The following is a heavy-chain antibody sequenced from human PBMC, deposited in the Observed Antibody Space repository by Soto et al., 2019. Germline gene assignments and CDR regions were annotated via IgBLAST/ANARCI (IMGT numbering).Heavy chain of an antibody. J-gene: IGHJ3*02. CDR2: ISYDGSNK. V-gene: IGHV3-30*18. CDR3: AKSIAYGFAQGPSAFDI. D-gene: IGHD3-10*01. Sequence: QVQLVESGGGVVQPGRSLRLSCAASGFTFSSYGMHWVRQAPGKGLEWVAVISYDGSNKYYADSVKGRFTISRDNSKNTLYLQMNSLRAEDTAVYYCAKSIAYGFAQGPSAFDIWGQGTMVTVSS. CDR1: GFTFSSYG.